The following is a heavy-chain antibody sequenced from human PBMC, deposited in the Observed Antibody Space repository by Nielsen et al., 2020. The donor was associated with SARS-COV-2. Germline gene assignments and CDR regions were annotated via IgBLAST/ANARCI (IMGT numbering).Heavy chain of an antibody. CDR2: IIPFFGTT. V-gene: IGHV1-69*06. CDR3: AREGVYSYGFETRWYFDQ. J-gene: IGHJ4*02. Sequence: WVRQAPGQGLEWMGGIIPFFGTTNYAQNFQGRVTITADRSASTAYMELSSLRSEDTAVYYCAREGVYSYGFETRWYFDQWGQGTLVTVSS. D-gene: IGHD5-18*01.